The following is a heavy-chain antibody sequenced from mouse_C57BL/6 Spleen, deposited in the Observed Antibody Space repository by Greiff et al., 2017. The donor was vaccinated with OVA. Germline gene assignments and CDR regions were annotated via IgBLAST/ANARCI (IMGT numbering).Heavy chain of an antibody. J-gene: IGHJ1*03. CDR2: IWSGGST. CDR1: GFSLTSYG. Sequence: VMLVESGPGLVQPSQSLSITCTVSGFSLTSYGVHWVRQSPGKGLEWLGVIWSGGSTDYNAAFISRLSISKDNSKSQVFFKMNSLQADDTAIYYCARKGLSHWYFDVWGTGTTVTVSS. D-gene: IGHD1-3*01. V-gene: IGHV2-2*01. CDR3: ARKGLSHWYFDV.